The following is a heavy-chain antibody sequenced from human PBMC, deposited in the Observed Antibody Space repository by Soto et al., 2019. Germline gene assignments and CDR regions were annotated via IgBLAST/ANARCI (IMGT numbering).Heavy chain of an antibody. CDR2: INAGNGNT. V-gene: IGHV1-3*01. D-gene: IGHD6-13*01. Sequence: ASVKVSCKASGYTFTSYAMHWVRQAPGQRLEWMGWINAGNGNTKYSQKFQGRVTITRDTSASTAYMELSSLRSEDTAVYYCARGDRGIAAAGSYAFDIWGQGTMVTVSS. J-gene: IGHJ3*02. CDR1: GYTFTSYA. CDR3: ARGDRGIAAAGSYAFDI.